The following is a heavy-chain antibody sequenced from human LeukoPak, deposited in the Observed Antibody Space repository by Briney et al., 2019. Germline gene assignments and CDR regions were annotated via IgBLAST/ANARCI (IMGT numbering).Heavy chain of an antibody. D-gene: IGHD4-17*01. Sequence: PGGSLRLSCAASGFTFTSYAMNWVRQAPGKGLEWVSSISSSSRDINYADSVKGRFTISRDNAWNSLYLQMNSLRAEDTAVYYCIVFGDSNHWGQGTLVTVSS. J-gene: IGHJ5*02. CDR2: ISSSSRDI. V-gene: IGHV3-21*01. CDR3: IVFGDSNH. CDR1: GFTFTSYA.